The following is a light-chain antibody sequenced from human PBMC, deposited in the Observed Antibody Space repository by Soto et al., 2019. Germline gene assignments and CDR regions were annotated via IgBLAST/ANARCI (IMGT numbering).Light chain of an antibody. CDR3: GTWHTSLSAVL. Sequence: QSVLTQPPSVSAAPGQKVTISCSGSSSNIGNNYVSWYQQLPGTAPKLLIYDNNKRPSGIPDRFSGSKSGTSATLGITGLQTGDEADYYCGTWHTSLSAVLIGGGTKVTVL. CDR2: DNN. CDR1: SSNIGNNY. J-gene: IGLJ2*01. V-gene: IGLV1-51*01.